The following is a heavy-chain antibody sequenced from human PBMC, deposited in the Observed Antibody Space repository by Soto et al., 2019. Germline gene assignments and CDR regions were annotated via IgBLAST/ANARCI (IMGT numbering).Heavy chain of an antibody. CDR3: ARSIAVAGTAFSASIDY. V-gene: IGHV3-33*01. Sequence: PGGSLRLSCAASGFTFSSYGMHWVRQAPGKGLEWVAVIWYDGSNKYYADSVKGRFTISRDNSKNTLYLQMNSLRAEDTAVYYCARSIAVAGTAFSASIDYWGQGTLVTVSS. CDR1: GFTFSSYG. D-gene: IGHD6-19*01. CDR2: IWYDGSNK. J-gene: IGHJ4*02.